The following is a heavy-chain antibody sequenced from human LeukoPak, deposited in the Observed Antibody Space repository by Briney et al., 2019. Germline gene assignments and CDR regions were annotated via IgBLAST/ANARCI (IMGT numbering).Heavy chain of an antibody. J-gene: IGHJ4*02. CDR3: ARVKRKYQVLKPLHETPSHYFDY. V-gene: IGHV4-59*01. CDR1: ADSISNY. CDR2: IDHTGTT. Sequence: PSETLSLTCSVSADSISNYWTWIRQPPGKGLEWIGYIDHTGTTSYNPSLNSRVTISRDTSKNHFSLDLTSVTAADTAVYYCARVKRKYQVLKPLHETPSHYFDYWGQGTLVTVSS. D-gene: IGHD2-2*01.